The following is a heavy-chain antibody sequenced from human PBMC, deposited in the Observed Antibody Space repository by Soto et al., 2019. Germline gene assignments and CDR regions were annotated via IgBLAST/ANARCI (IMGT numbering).Heavy chain of an antibody. J-gene: IGHJ4*02. CDR2: IWYDGSNK. CDR3: WTSSNPQQQLIEFDY. CDR1: GFTFSSYG. Sequence: GGSLRLSCAASGFTFSSYGMHWVRQAPGKGLEWVAVIWYDGSNKYYADSVKGRFTISRDNSKNTLYLQMNSLRAEDTAVYYCWTSSNPQQQLIEFDYWGQGTLVTVSS. D-gene: IGHD6-13*01. V-gene: IGHV3-33*01.